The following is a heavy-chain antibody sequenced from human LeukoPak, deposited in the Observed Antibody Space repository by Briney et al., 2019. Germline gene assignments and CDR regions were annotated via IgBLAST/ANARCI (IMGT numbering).Heavy chain of an antibody. CDR1: GYTFTDYY. J-gene: IGHJ4*02. V-gene: IGHV1-2*02. CDR2: INPNSGGT. Sequence: ASVKVSCKASGYTFTDYYMHWVRQAPGQGLEWMGWINPNSGGTNYAQKFECRVTMTRDTSISTAYMELSRLRSDDTAVYYCATVHHRYYDFWSGYYTTNYWGQGPLVTVSS. CDR3: ATVHHRYYDFWSGYYTTNY. D-gene: IGHD3-3*01.